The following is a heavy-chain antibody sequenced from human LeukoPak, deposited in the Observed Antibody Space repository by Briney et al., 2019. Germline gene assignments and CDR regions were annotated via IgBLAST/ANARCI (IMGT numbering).Heavy chain of an antibody. Sequence: PGRSLRLSCAASGFTFSNYGMHWVRQAPGKGLEWVAVISSDGSNKYYADSVKGRFTISRDNSKNTLYLQINSLRAEDTGVYYCAKRTSGLRYFDYWGQGTLVTVSS. CDR1: GFTFSNYG. CDR3: AKRTSGLRYFDY. V-gene: IGHV3-30*18. CDR2: ISSDGSNK. J-gene: IGHJ4*02. D-gene: IGHD3-9*01.